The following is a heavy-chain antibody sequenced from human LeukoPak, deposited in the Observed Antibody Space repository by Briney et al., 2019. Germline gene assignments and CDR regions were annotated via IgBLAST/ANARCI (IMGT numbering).Heavy chain of an antibody. J-gene: IGHJ4*02. CDR1: GGSISSYY. D-gene: IGHD1-7*01. V-gene: IGHV3-11*04. CDR3: ARDLKLGTSYEFDY. Sequence: PSETLSLTCTVSGGSISSYYWTWIRQPPGKGLEWISYISSRGSAIYYADSVKGRFTISRDNAKNSLYLQMNSLRVEDTAVYYCARDLKLGTSYEFDYWGQGTLVTVSS. CDR2: ISSRGSAI.